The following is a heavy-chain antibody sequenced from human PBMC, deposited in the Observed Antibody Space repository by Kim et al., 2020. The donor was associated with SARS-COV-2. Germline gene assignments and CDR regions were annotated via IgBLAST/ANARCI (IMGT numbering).Heavy chain of an antibody. V-gene: IGHV1-3*01. CDR3: ARDVATAGTNGYFQH. D-gene: IGHD6-13*01. CDR2: INAGNGDT. J-gene: IGHJ1*01. Sequence: ASVKVSCKASGYTFTNYDIQWVRQAPGQRPEWMGWINAGNGDTEYSQIFQGRVTITRDTSASTAYMELSSLRSKDTALYYCARDVATAGTNGYFQHWGQGTLVTVSS. CDR1: GYTFTNYD.